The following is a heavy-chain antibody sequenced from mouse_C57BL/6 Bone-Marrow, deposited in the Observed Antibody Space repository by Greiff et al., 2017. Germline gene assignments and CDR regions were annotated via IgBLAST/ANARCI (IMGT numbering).Heavy chain of an antibody. CDR2: ISSGGSYT. V-gene: IGHV5-6*01. CDR3: ARPYDYDDGYYYAMDY. Sequence: EVKVVESGGDLVKPGGSLKLSCAASGFTFSSYGMSWVRQTPDKRLEWVATISSGGSYTYYPDSVKGRFTISRDNAKNTLYLQMSRLKSEDTAMYYCARPYDYDDGYYYAMDYWGQGTSVTVSS. D-gene: IGHD2-4*01. CDR1: GFTFSSYG. J-gene: IGHJ4*01.